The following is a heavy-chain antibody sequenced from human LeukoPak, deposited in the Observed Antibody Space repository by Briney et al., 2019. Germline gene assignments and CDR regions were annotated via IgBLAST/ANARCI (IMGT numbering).Heavy chain of an antibody. Sequence: GGSLGLSCAASGFTFSSYGMHWVRQAPGKGLEWVAVISYDGSNKYYADSVKGRFTISRDNSKNTLYLQMNSLRAEDTAVYYCARGDYYGSRGDYWGQGTLVTVSS. J-gene: IGHJ4*02. CDR2: ISYDGSNK. CDR1: GFTFSSYG. D-gene: IGHD3-10*01. V-gene: IGHV3-30*03. CDR3: ARGDYYGSRGDY.